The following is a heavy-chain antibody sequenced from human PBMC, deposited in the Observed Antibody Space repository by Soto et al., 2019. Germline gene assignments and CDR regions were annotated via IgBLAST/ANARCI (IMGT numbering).Heavy chain of an antibody. J-gene: IGHJ5*02. Sequence: QVQVVESGGGVVQPGRSLRLSCAVSGFTYTNYGMHWVRHAPGKGLEWVAVIWYDGSKQYYADSVKGRFTISRDNFKNTLDLQMNDLRAEDTAVYYCARDRTNWFDPWGQGTLVTVSS. V-gene: IGHV3-33*01. CDR2: IWYDGSKQ. CDR1: GFTYTNYG. CDR3: ARDRTNWFDP.